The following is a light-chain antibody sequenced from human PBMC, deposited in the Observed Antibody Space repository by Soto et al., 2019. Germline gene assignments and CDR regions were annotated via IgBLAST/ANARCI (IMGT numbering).Light chain of an antibody. CDR1: SSDVGAYNL. J-gene: IGLJ2*01. V-gene: IGLV2-14*02. CDR3: SSSTNTSTLVI. Sequence: QSALTQPASVSGSPEQSITISCTGTSSDVGAYNLVSWYQQHPGKAPRLIIYEGTKRPSGISHRFSGSKSDNTASLTISGLQAEDEAIYYCSSSTNTSTLVIFGGGTKVTVL. CDR2: EGT.